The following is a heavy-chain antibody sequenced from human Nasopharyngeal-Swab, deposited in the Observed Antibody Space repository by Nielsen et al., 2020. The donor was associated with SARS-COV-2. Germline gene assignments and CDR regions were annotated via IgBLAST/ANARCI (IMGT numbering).Heavy chain of an antibody. CDR2: IYYSGST. J-gene: IGHJ4*02. CDR3: ARAASIAAARFDY. D-gene: IGHD6-6*01. CDR1: GGSISSSNYY. Sequence: SETLSLTCTVSGGSISSSNYYWGWIRQPPGKGLEWIGNIYYSGSTYYNPSLKSRVTISVDTSKNQFSLRLSSLTAADTAVYYCARAASIAAARFDYWGQGTLVTVSS. V-gene: IGHV4-39*07.